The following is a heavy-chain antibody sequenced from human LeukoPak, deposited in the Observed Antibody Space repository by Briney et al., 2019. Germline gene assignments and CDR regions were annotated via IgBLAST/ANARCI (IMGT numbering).Heavy chain of an antibody. V-gene: IGHV4-38-2*01. J-gene: IGHJ4*02. CDR3: ARGILL. CDR1: GYSISSDYF. CDR2: IYHSGST. D-gene: IGHD2-15*01. Sequence: SDTLSLTCAVSGYSISSDYFWGWIRQPPGKELEYIGAIYHSGSTYYNPSLKSRVIISVDTSNNQFSLKLNSVTAADTAVYYCARGILLWGQGTLVTVS.